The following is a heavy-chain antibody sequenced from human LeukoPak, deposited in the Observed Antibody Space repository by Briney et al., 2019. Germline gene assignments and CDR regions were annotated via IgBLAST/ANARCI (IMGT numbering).Heavy chain of an antibody. D-gene: IGHD3-3*01. V-gene: IGHV3-64*01. J-gene: IGHJ5*02. Sequence: GGSLRLSCAASGFTFSSYAMHWVRQAPGQGLEYVSAISSNGGSTYYANSVKGRFTISRDNSKNTLYLQMGSLRAEDMAVYYCARGYDFWSGYPTFDPWGQGTLVTVSS. CDR3: ARGYDFWSGYPTFDP. CDR2: ISSNGGST. CDR1: GFTFSSYA.